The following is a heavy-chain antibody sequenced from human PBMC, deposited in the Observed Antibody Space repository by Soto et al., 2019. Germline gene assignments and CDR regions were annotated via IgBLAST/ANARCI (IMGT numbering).Heavy chain of an antibody. J-gene: IGHJ4*02. CDR2: MYHSGST. CDR1: GGSISSYY. V-gene: IGHV4-59*08. CDR3: ARQAAAGYFDY. D-gene: IGHD6-13*01. Sequence: SETLSLTCTVSGGSISSYYWSWIRQPPGKGLEWIGYMYHSGSTYYNPSLKSRVTISIDRSKNQFSLKLSSVTAADTAVYYCARQAAAGYFDYWGQGTLVTVSS.